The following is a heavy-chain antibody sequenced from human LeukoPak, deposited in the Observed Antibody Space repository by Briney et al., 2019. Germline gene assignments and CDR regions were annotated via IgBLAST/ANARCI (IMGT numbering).Heavy chain of an antibody. CDR3: AADTTVWYRFDY. D-gene: IGHD6-19*01. CDR1: GGSISSSDW. J-gene: IGHJ4*02. Sequence: SETLSLTCAVSGGSISSSDWWSWVRQPPGKGLEWIGEIYHSGSTNYNPSLKSRVTISVDKSKNQFSLKVDSVTAADTAVYYCAADTTVWYRFDYWGQGNLVIVSS. V-gene: IGHV4-4*02. CDR2: IYHSGST.